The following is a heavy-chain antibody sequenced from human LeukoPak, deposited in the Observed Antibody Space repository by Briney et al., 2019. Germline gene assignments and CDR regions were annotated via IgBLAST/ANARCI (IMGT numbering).Heavy chain of an antibody. D-gene: IGHD3-22*01. CDR1: RGTFSSYA. V-gene: IGHV1-69*04. CDR3: ARDLDSSGYYRNHRLSDY. J-gene: IGHJ4*02. CDR2: ISPILGIA. Sequence: PRASVNVSCKASRGTFSSYAISWVRQAPGQGLEWMGRISPILGIANYAQKFQGRVTITADKSTSTAYMELSSLRSEDTAVYYCARDLDSSGYYRNHRLSDYWGQGTLVTVSS.